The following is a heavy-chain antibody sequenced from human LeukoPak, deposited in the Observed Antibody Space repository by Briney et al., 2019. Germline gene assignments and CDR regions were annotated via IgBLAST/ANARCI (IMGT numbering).Heavy chain of an antibody. J-gene: IGHJ4*02. CDR1: GGSVSSSSYY. CDR3: ARRDIAAAGMVLDY. D-gene: IGHD6-13*01. CDR2: IYYSGTT. Sequence: PSETLSLTCTVSGGSVSSSSYYWGWIRQPPGKGLEWIGSIYYSGTTYYNPSLKSRVTISVDTSKNQFSLKLSSVTAADTAVYYCARRDIAAAGMVLDYWGQGTLVTVSS. V-gene: IGHV4-39*07.